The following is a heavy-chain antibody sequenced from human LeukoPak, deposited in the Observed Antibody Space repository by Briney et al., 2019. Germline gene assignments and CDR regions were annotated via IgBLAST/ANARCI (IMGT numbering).Heavy chain of an antibody. Sequence: GASVKVSCKASGYTFTGYYMHWVRQAPGQGLEWMGWINPNSGGANFAQKFQGRVTMTRDTSISTAYMELSRLRSDDTAVYYCASGSALSRGNEGFDYWGQGTLVTVSS. V-gene: IGHV1-2*02. CDR2: INPNSGGA. CDR1: GYTFTGYY. D-gene: IGHD1-1*01. CDR3: ASGSALSRGNEGFDY. J-gene: IGHJ4*02.